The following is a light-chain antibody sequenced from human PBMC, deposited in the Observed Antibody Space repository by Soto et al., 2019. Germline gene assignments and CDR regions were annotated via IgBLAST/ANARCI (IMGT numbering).Light chain of an antibody. CDR3: QQYYNTPLN. CDR2: WAS. Sequence: DIVMTQSPDALAVSLGERATINCKSSQRVLYSSNNKNYLAWYQQKPRQPPKLLIYWASTRESGVPDRFSGSGSGTALTLTISSLQAEDVAVYYCQQYYNTPLNFGGGTKVDIK. J-gene: IGKJ4*01. CDR1: QRVLYSSNNKNY. V-gene: IGKV4-1*01.